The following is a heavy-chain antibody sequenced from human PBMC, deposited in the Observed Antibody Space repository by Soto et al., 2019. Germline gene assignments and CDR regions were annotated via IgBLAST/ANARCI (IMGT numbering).Heavy chain of an antibody. CDR1: GYTLTELS. V-gene: IGHV1-24*01. CDR2: INAENGNT. D-gene: IGHD3-10*01. Sequence: ASVKVSCKVSGYTLTELSMHWVRQAPGKGLEWMGGINAENGNTNYAQKLQGRVTMTTDTSTSTAYMELRSLRSDDTAVYYCARDPNYYGSGRIDYWGQGTLVTVSS. J-gene: IGHJ4*02. CDR3: ARDPNYYGSGRIDY.